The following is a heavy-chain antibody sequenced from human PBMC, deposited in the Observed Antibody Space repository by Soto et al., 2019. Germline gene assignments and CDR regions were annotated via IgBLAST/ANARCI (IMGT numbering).Heavy chain of an antibody. Sequence: QITLKESGPTLVKPTQTLTLTCTFPGFSLSTSGVGVGWSRQPPGKALEWLAFLHWDDDKRYSPSLKSRLTIIKDTANNQVLLTTTNRDPVETATYYCSRTSVNWGSRGLVDYWGQGTLVTVAS. V-gene: IGHV2-5*02. CDR2: LHWDDDK. J-gene: IGHJ4*02. D-gene: IGHD7-27*01. CDR1: GFSLSTSGVG. CDR3: SRTSVNWGSRGLVDY.